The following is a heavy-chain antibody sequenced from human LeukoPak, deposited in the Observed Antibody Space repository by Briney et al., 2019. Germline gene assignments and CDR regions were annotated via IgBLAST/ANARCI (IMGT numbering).Heavy chain of an antibody. CDR2: ISAYNGNT. Sequence: ASVKVSCKASGYTFTSYGISWVRQAPGQGLEWMGWISAYNGNTNYAQKLQGRVTMTTDTSTSTAYMELRSLRSDDTAVYYCARDPLGRDCSSTSCYSWGQGTLVTVSP. D-gene: IGHD2-2*01. V-gene: IGHV1-18*01. J-gene: IGHJ4*02. CDR3: ARDPLGRDCSSTSCYS. CDR1: GYTFTSYG.